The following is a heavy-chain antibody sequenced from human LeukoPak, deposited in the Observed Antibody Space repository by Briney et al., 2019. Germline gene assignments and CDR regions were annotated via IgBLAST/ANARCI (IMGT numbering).Heavy chain of an antibody. J-gene: IGHJ4*02. Sequence: SETLSLTCTVSGGSISSYYWSWIRQPPGKGLEWIGRIYTSGSTNYNPSLKSRVTISVDTSKNQFSLKLSSVTAADTAVYYCAGNYYGSGSYYSEDRYWGQGTLVTVSS. V-gene: IGHV4-4*08. CDR3: AGNYYGSGSYYSEDRY. D-gene: IGHD3-10*01. CDR1: GGSISSYY. CDR2: IYTSGST.